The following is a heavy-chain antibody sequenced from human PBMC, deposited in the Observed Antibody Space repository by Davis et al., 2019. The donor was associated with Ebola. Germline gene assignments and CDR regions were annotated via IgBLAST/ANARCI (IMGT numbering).Heavy chain of an antibody. CDR2: IDPKSGGT. CDR3: SRGHSLFYGMDV. CDR1: RYIYTGYF. J-gene: IGHJ6*02. Sequence: SVNVSCKASRYIYTGYFLHSVRQAPGQGLEWMGWIDPKSGGTNYAQKFQGRVTMTRDTSTSTGYMELSRMRSDDTAVYYCSRGHSLFYGMDVWGQGTTVSVSS. V-gene: IGHV1-2*02.